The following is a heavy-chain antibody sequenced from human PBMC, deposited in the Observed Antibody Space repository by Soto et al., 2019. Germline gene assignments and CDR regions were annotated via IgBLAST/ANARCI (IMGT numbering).Heavy chain of an antibody. CDR2: ISYDGSNK. CDR1: GFTFSSYA. Sequence: PGGSLRLSCAASGFTFSSYAMHWVRQAPGKGLEWVAVISYDGSNKYYADSVKGRFTISRDNSKNTLYLQMNSLRAEDTAVYYCARDGGPVLRFLEWPFALYYFDYWGQGTLVTVSS. V-gene: IGHV3-30-3*01. J-gene: IGHJ4*02. D-gene: IGHD3-3*01. CDR3: ARDGGPVLRFLEWPFALYYFDY.